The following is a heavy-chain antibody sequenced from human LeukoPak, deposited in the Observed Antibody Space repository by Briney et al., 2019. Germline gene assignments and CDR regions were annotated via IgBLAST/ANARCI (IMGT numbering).Heavy chain of an antibody. CDR2: INHSGST. J-gene: IGHJ5*02. CDR1: GGSFSGYS. D-gene: IGHD3-16*01. Sequence: SETLSLTCAVYGGSFSGYSRSWIRQPPGKGLEWIGEINHSGSTNYNPSLKSRVTISVDTSKKQFSLKLSSVTAADTAVYYCARARLLMLFDPWGQGTLVTVSS. CDR3: ARARLLMLFDP. V-gene: IGHV4-34*01.